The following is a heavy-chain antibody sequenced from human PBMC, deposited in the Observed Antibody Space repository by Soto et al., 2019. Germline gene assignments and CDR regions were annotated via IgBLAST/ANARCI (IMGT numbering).Heavy chain of an antibody. CDR1: GDSVTNNNYY. V-gene: IGHV4-39*01. D-gene: IGHD5-12*01. Sequence: SETLSLTCTVSGDSVTNNNYYWGWIRQPPGKGLEWIGSMSFSGNTYYNPSLKSRVTISIDTSKNQFSLNLSSVTAADTAVYYCAKSIRRWPGSYWGQGTLVTVSS. J-gene: IGHJ4*02. CDR2: MSFSGNT. CDR3: AKSIRRWPGSY.